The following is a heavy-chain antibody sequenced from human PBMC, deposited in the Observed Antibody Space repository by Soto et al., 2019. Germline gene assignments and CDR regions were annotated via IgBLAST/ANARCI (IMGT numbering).Heavy chain of an antibody. CDR2: FDPEDGET. V-gene: IGHV1-24*01. Sequence: ASVKVSCKVSGYTLTELSMHWVRQAPGKGLEWMGGFDPEDGETIYAQKFQGRVTMTEDTSTDTAYMELSSLRSEDTAVYYCATGIGNLGLFDYWGQRTLRTVSS. J-gene: IGHJ4*02. D-gene: IGHD3-16*02. CDR3: ATGIGNLGLFDY. CDR1: GYTLTELS.